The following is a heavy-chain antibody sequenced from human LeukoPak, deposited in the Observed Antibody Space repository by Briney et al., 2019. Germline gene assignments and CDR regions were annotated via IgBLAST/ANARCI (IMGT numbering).Heavy chain of an antibody. CDR3: ARGYGSGDYYMDV. CDR1: GFTFSSYT. D-gene: IGHD3-10*01. J-gene: IGHJ6*03. Sequence: GGSLRLSCAASGFTFSSYTMSWVRQAPGKGLEWVSAISGSGGSTYYADSVKGRFTISRDNSKNTLYLQMNSLRAEDTAVYYCARGYGSGDYYMDVWGKGTTVTISS. CDR2: ISGSGGST. V-gene: IGHV3-23*01.